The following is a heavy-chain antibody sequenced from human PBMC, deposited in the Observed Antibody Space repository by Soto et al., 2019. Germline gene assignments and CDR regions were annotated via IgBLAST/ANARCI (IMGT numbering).Heavy chain of an antibody. CDR3: ARPGYYDSSGYYYRPDI. Sequence: PGESLKISCKGSGYSFTSYCISWVRQMPGKGLEWMGRIDPSDSYTNYSPSFQGHVTISADKSISTAYLQWSSLKASDTAMYYCARPGYYDSSGYYYRPDIWGQGTMVTV. CDR2: IDPSDSYT. J-gene: IGHJ3*02. D-gene: IGHD3-22*01. V-gene: IGHV5-10-1*01. CDR1: GYSFTSYC.